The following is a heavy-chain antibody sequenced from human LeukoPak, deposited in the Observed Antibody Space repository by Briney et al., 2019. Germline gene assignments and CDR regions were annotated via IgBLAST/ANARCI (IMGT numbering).Heavy chain of an antibody. CDR2: ISASGGVI. CDR3: AKDPPDSSSRPRGAFDI. V-gene: IGHV3-23*01. CDR1: GFTLSDYA. D-gene: IGHD6-13*01. Sequence: GGSLRLSCAASGFTLSDYAMSWVRQAPGKGLEWVSVISASGGVIYYADSVKGRFTISRDNSKNTLYLQMNSLRAEDTAVYYCAKDPPDSSSRPRGAFDIWGQGTMVTVSS. J-gene: IGHJ3*02.